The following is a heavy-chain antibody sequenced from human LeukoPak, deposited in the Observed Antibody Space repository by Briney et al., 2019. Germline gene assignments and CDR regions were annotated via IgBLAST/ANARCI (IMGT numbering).Heavy chain of an antibody. V-gene: IGHV4-59*01. CDR1: GGSISSYY. CDR2: IYYSGST. CDR3: ARVTRTYGILTGYYTPDAFDI. J-gene: IGHJ3*02. D-gene: IGHD3-9*01. Sequence: PSETLSLTCTVSGGSISSYYWSWVRQPPGKGLEWIGYIYYSGSTNYNPSLKSRVTISVDTSKNQFSLKLSSVTAADTAVYYCARVTRTYGILTGYYTPDAFDIWGQGTMVTVSS.